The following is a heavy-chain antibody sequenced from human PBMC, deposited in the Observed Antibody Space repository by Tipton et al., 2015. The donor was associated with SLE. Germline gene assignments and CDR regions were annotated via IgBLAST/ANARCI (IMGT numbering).Heavy chain of an antibody. V-gene: IGHV4-59*01. CDR2: IYYSGST. CDR3: ARVDYGDYGGGAFDI. Sequence: TLSLTCTVSGGSISSYYWSWIRQPPGKGLEWIGYIYYSGSTNYNPSLKSRVTISVDTSKNQFSLELSSVTAADTAVYYCARVDYGDYGGGAFDIWGQGTMVTVSS. CDR1: GGSISSYY. D-gene: IGHD4-17*01. J-gene: IGHJ3*02.